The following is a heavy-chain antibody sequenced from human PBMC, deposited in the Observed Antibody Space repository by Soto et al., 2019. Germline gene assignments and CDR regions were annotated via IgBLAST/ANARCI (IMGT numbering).Heavy chain of an antibody. V-gene: IGHV3-7*01. J-gene: IGHJ6*02. CDR1: GFTLSSYW. D-gene: IGHD6-13*01. CDR3: ARIAASGRGWDV. Sequence: EVQLVESGGGLVQPGGSLRLSCVDSGFTLSSYWMSWVRQAPVKGREWVGNIKQDGSEENYVDSVKGRFTISRDNAKNSMYLQMHSLRVEDTAVYYCARIAASGRGWDVWGQGTTVVVSS. CDR2: IKQDGSEE.